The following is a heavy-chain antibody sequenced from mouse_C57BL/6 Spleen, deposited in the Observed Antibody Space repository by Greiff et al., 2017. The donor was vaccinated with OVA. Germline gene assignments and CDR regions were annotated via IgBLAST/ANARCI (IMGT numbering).Heavy chain of an antibody. Sequence: DVQLQESGPGLVKPSQSLSLTCSVTGYSITSGYYWNWIRQFPGNKLEWMGYISYDGSNNYNPSLKNRISITRDPSKNQFFLKLNSVTTEDTATNSSAVTTVVATGRFAYWGQGTLVTVSA. D-gene: IGHD1-1*01. CDR1: GYSITSGYY. V-gene: IGHV3-6*01. CDR3: AVTTVVATGRFAY. J-gene: IGHJ3*01. CDR2: ISYDGSN.